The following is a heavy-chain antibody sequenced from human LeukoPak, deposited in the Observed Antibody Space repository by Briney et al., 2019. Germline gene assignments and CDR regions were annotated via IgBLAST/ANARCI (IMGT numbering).Heavy chain of an antibody. CDR2: IRYDGSNK. CDR3: AKDLPKGRSSSSGFDY. CDR1: GFTFSSYA. Sequence: PGGSLRLSCAASGFTFSSYAMHWVRQAPGKGLEWVAFIRYDGSNKYYADSVKGRFTISRDNSKNTLYLQMNSLRAEDTAVYYCAKDLPKGRSSSSGFDYWGQGTLVTVSS. V-gene: IGHV3-30*02. J-gene: IGHJ4*02. D-gene: IGHD6-6*01.